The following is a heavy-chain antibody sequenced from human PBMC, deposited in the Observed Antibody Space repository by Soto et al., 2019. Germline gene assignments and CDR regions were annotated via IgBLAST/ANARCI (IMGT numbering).Heavy chain of an antibody. CDR2: ISSSSSYI. Sequence: GGSLRLSCAASGFTFSSYSMNWVRQAPGKGLEWVSSISSSSSYIYYADSVKGRFTISRDNAKNSLYLQMNSLRAEDTAVYYCARLGGESRIQLWLRRYNWFDPWGQGTLVTVSS. J-gene: IGHJ5*02. D-gene: IGHD5-18*01. V-gene: IGHV3-21*01. CDR1: GFTFSSYS. CDR3: ARLGGESRIQLWLRRYNWFDP.